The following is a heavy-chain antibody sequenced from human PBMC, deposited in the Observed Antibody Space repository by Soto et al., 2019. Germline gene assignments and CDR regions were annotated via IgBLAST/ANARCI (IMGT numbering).Heavy chain of an antibody. D-gene: IGHD2-2*01. V-gene: IGHV3-48*03. J-gene: IGHJ6*02. Sequence: VESGGGSVQPGGSLRLSCAASGFSINNFEVNWVRQAPGKGLQWIAYLSTSGGTIYYADSVKGRFIISRDDANNSARLKTNSLRAEDRADYYCARARRILPAAAKSFGLDVWGQGTTVSVTS. CDR3: ARARRILPAAAKSFGLDV. CDR2: LSTSGGTI. CDR1: GFSINNFE.